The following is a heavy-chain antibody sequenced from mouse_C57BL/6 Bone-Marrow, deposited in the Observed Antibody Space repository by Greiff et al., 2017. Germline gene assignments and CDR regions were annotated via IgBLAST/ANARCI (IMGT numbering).Heavy chain of an antibody. CDR3: ARWWSYYFDY. Sequence: QVQLQQPGAELVRPGTSVTLSCKASGYTFTSYWMHWVKQRPGQGLEWIGVIDPSDSYTNYNQKFKGKATLTVDTSSSTAYMQLSSRTSEDAAVYYCARWWSYYFDYWGQGTTLTVSS. CDR2: IDPSDSYT. CDR1: GYTFTSYW. V-gene: IGHV1-59*01. J-gene: IGHJ2*01. D-gene: IGHD1-1*02.